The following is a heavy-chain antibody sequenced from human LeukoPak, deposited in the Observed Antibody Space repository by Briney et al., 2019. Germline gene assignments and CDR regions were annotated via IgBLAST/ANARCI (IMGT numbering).Heavy chain of an antibody. CDR3: ARSGDIQKAFDI. D-gene: IGHD5-12*01. V-gene: IGHV1-46*01. CDR1: GYTFIKHW. CDR2: INPSGGST. J-gene: IGHJ3*02. Sequence: GASVKVSCKASGYTFIKHWMHWVRQAPGQGLEWMGIINPSGGSTSYAQKFQGRVTMTRDMSTSTVYMELSSLRSEDTAVYYCARSGDIQKAFDIWGQGTMVTVSS.